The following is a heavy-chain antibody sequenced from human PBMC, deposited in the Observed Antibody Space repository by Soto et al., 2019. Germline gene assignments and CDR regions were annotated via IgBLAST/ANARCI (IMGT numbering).Heavy chain of an antibody. D-gene: IGHD4-17*01. J-gene: IGHJ4*02. Sequence: EVQLVESGGGLVQPGGSLRLSCAASGFTFSSYDMHWVRQATGKGLEWVSAIGTAGDTYYPGSVKGRSTISRENAKNSLYLQMNSLRAGDTAVYYCARGFDGDYILDYWGQGTLVTVSS. CDR1: GFTFSSYD. CDR3: ARGFDGDYILDY. CDR2: IGTAGDT. V-gene: IGHV3-13*01.